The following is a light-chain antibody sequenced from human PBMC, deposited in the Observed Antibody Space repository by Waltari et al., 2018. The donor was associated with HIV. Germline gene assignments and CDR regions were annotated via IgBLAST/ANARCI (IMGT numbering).Light chain of an antibody. V-gene: IGKV3-20*01. J-gene: IGKJ5*01. CDR2: DAS. CDR1: HSLSNNY. Sequence: ENVLTQSPGTLSLSPGERATLSCRASHSLSNNYLAWYQQKPGQAPRLLSYDASSRATGIPDRFSGSGSGTDFTLTISRLEPEDFEVYYCQQYVTSPITFGQGTRLDIK. CDR3: QQYVTSPIT.